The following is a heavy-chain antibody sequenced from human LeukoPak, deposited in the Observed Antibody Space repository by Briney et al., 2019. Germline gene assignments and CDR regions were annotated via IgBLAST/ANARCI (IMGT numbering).Heavy chain of an antibody. D-gene: IGHD2-2*01. Sequence: GGSLRLSCAASGFTFSSYAMSWVRQGPGKGLEWVSAISGSGGSTYYADSVKGRFTISRDNSKNTLHLQMDSLRAEDTAVYHCAKTGGSVPAAIPGWFDPWGQGTLVTVSS. V-gene: IGHV3-23*01. CDR1: GFTFSSYA. CDR3: AKTGGSVPAAIPGWFDP. J-gene: IGHJ5*02. CDR2: ISGSGGST.